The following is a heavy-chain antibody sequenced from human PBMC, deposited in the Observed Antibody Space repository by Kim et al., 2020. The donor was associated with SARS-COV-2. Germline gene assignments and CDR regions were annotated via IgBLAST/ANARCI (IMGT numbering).Heavy chain of an antibody. CDR3: AKDFPYSSSRFWGSGYGMDV. V-gene: IGHV3-30*18. CDR2: ISYDGSNK. Sequence: GGSLRLSCAASGFTFSSYGMHWVRQAPGKGLEWVAVISYDGSNKYYADSVKGRFTISRDNSKNTLYLQMNSLRAEDTAVYYCAKDFPYSSSRFWGSGYGMDVWGQGTTVTVSS. D-gene: IGHD6-13*01. CDR1: GFTFSSYG. J-gene: IGHJ6*02.